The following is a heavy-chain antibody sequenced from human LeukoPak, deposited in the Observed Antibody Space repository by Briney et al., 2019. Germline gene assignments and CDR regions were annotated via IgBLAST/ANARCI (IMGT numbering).Heavy chain of an antibody. CDR1: GFTFSNYY. D-gene: IGHD6-19*01. J-gene: IGHJ4*02. CDR3: ARWLYSSGWAIDY. V-gene: IGHV3-7*01. CDR2: IRKDGSAQ. Sequence: PGGSLRLSCAASGFTFSNYYMNWVRQAPGKGLEWVANIRKDGSAQFYADSVKGRFTISRDNAKNSLYLQMNSLRDEDTAVYYCARWLYSSGWAIDYWGQGTLVTVSS.